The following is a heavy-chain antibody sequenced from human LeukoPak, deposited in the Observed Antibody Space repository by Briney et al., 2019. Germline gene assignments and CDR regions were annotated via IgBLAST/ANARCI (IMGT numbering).Heavy chain of an antibody. J-gene: IGHJ6*03. CDR1: GFTFSSYE. Sequence: PAGGSLRLSCAASGFTFSSYEMNWVRQAPGKGPEWVSYISSSGSTIYYADSVKGRFTISRDNAKNSLYLQMNSLRAEDTAVYYCARGGAYYYYMDVWGKGTTVTVSS. D-gene: IGHD4/OR15-4a*01. V-gene: IGHV3-48*03. CDR2: ISSSGSTI. CDR3: ARGGAYYYYMDV.